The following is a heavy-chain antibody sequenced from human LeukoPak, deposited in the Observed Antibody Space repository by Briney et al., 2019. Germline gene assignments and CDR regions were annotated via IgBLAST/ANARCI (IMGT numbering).Heavy chain of an antibody. CDR2: ISSSGSTI. CDR1: GFTFSSYE. CDR3: ARDLNRGPAAIYDY. Sequence: GGSLRLSCAASGFTFSSYEMNWVRQAPGKGLEWASYISSSGSTIYYADSVKGRFTISRDNAKNSLYLQMNSLRAEDTAVYYCARDLNRGPAAIYDYWGQGTLVTVSS. J-gene: IGHJ4*02. V-gene: IGHV3-48*03. D-gene: IGHD2-2*02.